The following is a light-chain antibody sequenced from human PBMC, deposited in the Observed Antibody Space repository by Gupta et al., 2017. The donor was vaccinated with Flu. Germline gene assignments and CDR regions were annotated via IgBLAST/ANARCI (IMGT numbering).Light chain of an antibody. Sequence: QSALTQPASVSGSPGQSITISCSGTSSDVGGSNYVSWYQQHPDKAPKLMIYDVSNRPSGVSNRFSGSKSGNTASLTIAGLQAEDGADYYCNSYSSISTLWVFGGGTKLTVV. V-gene: IGLV2-14*03. J-gene: IGLJ3*02. CDR1: SSDVGGSNY. CDR3: NSYSSISTLWV. CDR2: DVS.